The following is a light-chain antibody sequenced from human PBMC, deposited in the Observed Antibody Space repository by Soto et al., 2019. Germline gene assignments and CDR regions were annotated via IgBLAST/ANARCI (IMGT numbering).Light chain of an antibody. CDR1: QGLRGH. Sequence: DIQLTQSPSFLSASVGDRITITCRASQGLRGHLAWYQQKPGKAPKVLISDGSSLQSGVPSRFSGSGSGTEFTLTISCLQTEDFATYYCQQLDDYPLTFGGGTKVEIK. J-gene: IGKJ4*01. V-gene: IGKV1-9*01. CDR2: DGS. CDR3: QQLDDYPLT.